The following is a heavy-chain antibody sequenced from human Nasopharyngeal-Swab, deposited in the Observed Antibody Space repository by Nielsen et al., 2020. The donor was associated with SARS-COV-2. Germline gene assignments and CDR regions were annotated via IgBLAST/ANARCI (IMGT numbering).Heavy chain of an antibody. V-gene: IGHV4-59*13. Sequence: SDTLSLTCTASGCPFSSYYWSWIRQPPGKGLEWFRYIYYSRSPNYNPSLKSRFTISVDTSKNPFSLNLSSVTAADTAVYYCARGFDYWGQGTLVTVSS. CDR2: IYYSRSP. CDR1: GCPFSSYY. CDR3: ARGFDY. J-gene: IGHJ4*02.